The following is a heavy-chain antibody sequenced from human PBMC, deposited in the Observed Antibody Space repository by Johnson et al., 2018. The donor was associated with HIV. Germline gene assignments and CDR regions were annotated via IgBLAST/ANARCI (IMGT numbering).Heavy chain of an antibody. CDR2: INWNGGST. V-gene: IGHV3-20*04. CDR1: GFTFDDYG. D-gene: IGHD6-25*01. CDR3: AKALGVAAPDAFDI. J-gene: IGHJ3*02. Sequence: VQLVESGGSVVRPGGSLRLSCAASGFTFDDYGMSWVRQAPGKGLEWVSGINWNGGSTYYADSVKGRFTISRDNSKNTLYLQMNSLRAEDTAVYYCAKALGVAAPDAFDIWGQGTMVTVSS.